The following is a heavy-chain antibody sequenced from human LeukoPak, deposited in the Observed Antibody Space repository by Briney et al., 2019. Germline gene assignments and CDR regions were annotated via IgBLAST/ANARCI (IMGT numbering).Heavy chain of an antibody. J-gene: IGHJ3*02. CDR1: GGSISSYY. D-gene: IGHD5-18*01. Sequence: SETLSLTCTVSGGSISSYYWSWIRQPPGKGLEWIGYIYYSGSTNYNPSLKSRVTMSVDTSKNQFSLKLSSVTAADTAVYYCAKTGGYSYGYAFDIWGQGTLVTVSS. CDR3: AKTGGYSYGYAFDI. CDR2: IYYSGST. V-gene: IGHV4-59*01.